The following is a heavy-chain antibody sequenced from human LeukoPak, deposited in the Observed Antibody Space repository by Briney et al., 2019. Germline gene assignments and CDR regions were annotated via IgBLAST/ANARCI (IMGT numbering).Heavy chain of an antibody. J-gene: IGHJ4*02. D-gene: IGHD6-19*01. CDR1: GFTFRSYA. Sequence: GGSLRLSCAASGFTFRSYAMHWVRQAPGEGLEWVAVISDDGSRQHYADFLEGRITISRDNSKNTVSLQMSSLRTEDTAVYFCAREQSGDGWSGFDYWGQGTLVTVSS. V-gene: IGHV3-30*15. CDR3: AREQSGDGWSGFDY. CDR2: ISDDGSRQ.